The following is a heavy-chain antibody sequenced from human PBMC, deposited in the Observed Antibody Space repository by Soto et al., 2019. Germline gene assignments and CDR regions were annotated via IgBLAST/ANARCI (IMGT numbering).Heavy chain of an antibody. D-gene: IGHD4-4*01. CDR2: ISGSGNYT. CDR1: GFTFSTYS. J-gene: IGHJ4*02. CDR3: AREGINNYNEYYFDS. Sequence: PGVSLRLSCAASGFTFSTYSMNWVRQAPGKGLEWVSSISGSGNYTHYADFLRGRFTISRDNAKTSLYLQMNSLRAEDTAVYYCAREGINNYNEYYFDSWGQGTVVTVSS. V-gene: IGHV3-21*01.